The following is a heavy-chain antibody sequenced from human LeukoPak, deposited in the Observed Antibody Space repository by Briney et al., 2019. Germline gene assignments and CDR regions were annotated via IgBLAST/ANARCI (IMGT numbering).Heavy chain of an antibody. CDR1: GFTLSSHG. Sequence: GGAPRPSFAASGFTLSSHGMHWVRQAPSKGGGWGAVISYDGSNKYYADSVKGRFTISRDNSKNTLYLQMNSLRAEDTAVYYCANPPTVTKIRFDSWGQGTLVTVSS. CDR3: ANPPTVTKIRFDS. CDR2: ISYDGSNK. V-gene: IGHV3-30*18. D-gene: IGHD4-17*01. J-gene: IGHJ5*01.